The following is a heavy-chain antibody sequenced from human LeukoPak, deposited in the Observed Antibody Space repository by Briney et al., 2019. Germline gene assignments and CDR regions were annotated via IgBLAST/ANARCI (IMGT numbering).Heavy chain of an antibody. CDR1: GGSISSSSYY. Sequence: SETLSLTCTVSGGSISSSSYYWGWIRQPPGKGLEWIGEINHSGSTNYNPSLKSRVTISVDTSKNQFSLKLSSVTAADTAVYYCARGGRLLSGDYALYWGQGTLVTVSS. CDR3: ARGGRLLSGDYALY. V-gene: IGHV4-39*07. CDR2: INHSGST. D-gene: IGHD4-17*01. J-gene: IGHJ4*02.